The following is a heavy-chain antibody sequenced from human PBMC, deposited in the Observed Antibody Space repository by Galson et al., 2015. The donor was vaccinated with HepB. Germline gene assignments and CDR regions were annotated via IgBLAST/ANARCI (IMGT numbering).Heavy chain of an antibody. Sequence: SVKVSCKASGRTFSSYAMSWVRQAPGQGLEWMGGIIPIFGTANYAQKFQGRVTITADESTYTAYMELSSLRSEDTAMYYCASSQGPIDTSSGGEYFSYYYYMDVWGKGTTVTVSS. CDR2: IIPIFGTA. CDR1: GRTFSSYA. J-gene: IGHJ6*03. D-gene: IGHD6-6*01. V-gene: IGHV1-69*13. CDR3: ASSQGPIDTSSGGEYFSYYYYMDV.